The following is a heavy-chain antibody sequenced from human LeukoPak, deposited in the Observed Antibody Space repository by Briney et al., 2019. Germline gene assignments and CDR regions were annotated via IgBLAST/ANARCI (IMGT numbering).Heavy chain of an antibody. CDR3: ARESTSWSFEY. CDR1: GYTFSRYG. CDR2: ISVYNGNT. D-gene: IGHD6-13*01. J-gene: IGHJ4*02. Sequence: ASVKVSCKASGYTFSRYGINWVRQAPGQGLEWMGWISVYNGNTDYSQRLQGRITMTADTSTSTALMELTSLRSDDTAVYFCARESTSWSFEYWGQGSLVTVS. V-gene: IGHV1-18*01.